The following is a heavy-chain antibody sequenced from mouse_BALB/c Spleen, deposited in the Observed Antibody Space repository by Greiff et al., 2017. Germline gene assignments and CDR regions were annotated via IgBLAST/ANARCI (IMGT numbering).Heavy chain of an antibody. CDR2: IYWDDDK. Sequence: QVTLKESGPGILQPSQTLSLTCSFSGFSLSTSGMGVSWIRQPSGKGLEWLAHIYWDDDKRYNPSLKSRLTISKDTSSNQVFLKITSVDTADTATYYCAREPYYAYAMDYWGQGTSVTVSS. V-gene: IGHV8-12*01. D-gene: IGHD1-1*02. J-gene: IGHJ4*01. CDR3: AREPYYAYAMDY. CDR1: GFSLSTSGMG.